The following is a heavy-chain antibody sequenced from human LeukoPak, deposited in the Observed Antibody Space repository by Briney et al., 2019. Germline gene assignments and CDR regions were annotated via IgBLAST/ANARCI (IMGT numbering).Heavy chain of an antibody. CDR2: IIPIFGIA. CDR1: GGTFSSYA. CDR3: ARGNGGVITQGFEY. D-gene: IGHD3-10*01. Sequence: SVKFSCKASGGTFSSYAISWVRQAPGQGLEWMGRIIPIFGIANYAQKFQGRVTITADKSTSTAYMELSSLRSEETAVYYCARGNGGVITQGFEYWGQGTLVTVSS. J-gene: IGHJ4*02. V-gene: IGHV1-69*04.